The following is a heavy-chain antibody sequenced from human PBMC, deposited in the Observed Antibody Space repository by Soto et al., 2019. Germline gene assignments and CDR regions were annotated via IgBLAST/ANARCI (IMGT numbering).Heavy chain of an antibody. J-gene: IGHJ6*02. V-gene: IGHV3-21*01. D-gene: IGHD2-2*01. Sequence: GGSLRLSCAASGFTFSSYSMNWVRQAPGKGLEWVSSISSSSSYIYYADSVKGRFTISRDNAKNSLYLQMNSLRAEDTAVYYCARDQAYCSSTSCLYGMDVWGQGTTVTVS. CDR3: ARDQAYCSSTSCLYGMDV. CDR1: GFTFSSYS. CDR2: ISSSSSYI.